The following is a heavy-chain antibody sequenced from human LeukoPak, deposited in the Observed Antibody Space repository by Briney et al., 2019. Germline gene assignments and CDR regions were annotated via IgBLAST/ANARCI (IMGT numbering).Heavy chain of an antibody. V-gene: IGHV4-30-2*01. D-gene: IGHD1-20*01. Sequence: SQTLSLTCAVSGGSISSGGYSWSWIRQPPGKGLEWIGYIYHSGSTYYNPSLKSRVTISVDRSKNQFSLKLTSVTAADTAVYYCATNNWNGGHFDYWGQGTLVTVSS. CDR1: GGSISSGGYS. J-gene: IGHJ4*02. CDR2: IYHSGST. CDR3: ATNNWNGGHFDY.